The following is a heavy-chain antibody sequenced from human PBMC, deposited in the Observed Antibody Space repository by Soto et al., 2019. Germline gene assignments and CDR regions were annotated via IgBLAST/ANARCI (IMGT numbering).Heavy chain of an antibody. CDR1: GFTFSSYS. CDR3: AKDGQGNFWSGLYYYYYYMDV. D-gene: IGHD3-3*01. Sequence: GGSLRLSCAASGFTFSSYSMNWVRQAPGKGLEWVSYISSNSSTIYYADSVKGRFTISRDNAKNTLYLQMNSLRAEDTAVYYCAKDGQGNFWSGLYYYYYYMDVWGKGTTVT. CDR2: ISSNSSTI. V-gene: IGHV3-48*01. J-gene: IGHJ6*03.